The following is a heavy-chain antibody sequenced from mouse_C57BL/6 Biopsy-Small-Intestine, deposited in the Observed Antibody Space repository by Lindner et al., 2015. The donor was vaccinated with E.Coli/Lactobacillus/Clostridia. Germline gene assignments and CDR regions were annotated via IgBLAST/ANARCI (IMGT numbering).Heavy chain of an antibody. CDR1: GYTFTGYY. Sequence: SVKVSCKASGYTFTGYYMHWVRQAPGQGLDWMGLINLNSGGTNYARKFRGRITMTRDTSISAAYMELKRLTSDDTAVYYCARERMEAAPGGYHYYGMDVWGQGTTVTVSS. J-gene: IGHJ1*01. V-gene: IGHV1-19*01. CDR3: ARERMEAAPGGYHYYGMDV. D-gene: IGHD1-1*01. CDR2: INLNSGGT.